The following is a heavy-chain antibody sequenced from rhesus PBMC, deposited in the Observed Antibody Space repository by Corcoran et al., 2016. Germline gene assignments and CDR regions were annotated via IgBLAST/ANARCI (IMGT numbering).Heavy chain of an antibody. CDR2: ITSVGGST. Sequence: EVQLVETGGGLVQPGGYLKLSCAASGFTFSSYGMSWVRQAPGKGLEWVSAITSVGGSTYDADSVKGRFTISRDNAKNTLSLQMNSLRAEDTAVYYCAKDLYSSWSGLDSWGQGVVVTVSS. CDR1: GFTFSSYG. D-gene: IGHD6-13*01. J-gene: IGHJ6*01. V-gene: IGHV3S5*01. CDR3: AKDLYSSWSGLDS.